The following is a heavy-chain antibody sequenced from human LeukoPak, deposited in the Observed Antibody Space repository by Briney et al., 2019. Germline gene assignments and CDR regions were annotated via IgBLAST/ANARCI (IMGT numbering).Heavy chain of an antibody. CDR2: VYYTGSS. V-gene: IGHV4-59*11. CDR3: ARSSRIATAGAYPYHSLDI. D-gene: IGHD6-13*01. J-gene: IGHJ6*02. Sequence: SETLSLTCTVSGGSINDHAWCWIRQPPGRGLEWIGCVYYTGSSEYNASLKSRLTISTDTSNNQLSLKVTSVTAADTAIYSCARSSRIATAGAYPYHSLDIWGQGTTVTVSS. CDR1: GGSINDHA.